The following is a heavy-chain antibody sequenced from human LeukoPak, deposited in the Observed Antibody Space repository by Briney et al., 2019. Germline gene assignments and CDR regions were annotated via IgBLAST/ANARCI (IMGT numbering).Heavy chain of an antibody. Sequence: SVKVSCKASGGTFSCYAISWVRQAPGQGLEWMGGIIPIFGTANYAQKFQGRVTITADESTSTAYMELSRLRSEDTAVYYCATGFGDPGYWFDPWGQGTLVTVSS. J-gene: IGHJ5*02. CDR3: ATGFGDPGYWFDP. V-gene: IGHV1-69*13. CDR1: GGTFSCYA. D-gene: IGHD3-10*01. CDR2: IIPIFGTA.